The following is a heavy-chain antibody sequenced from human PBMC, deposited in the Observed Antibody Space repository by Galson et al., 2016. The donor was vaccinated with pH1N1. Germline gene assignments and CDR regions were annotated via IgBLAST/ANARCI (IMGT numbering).Heavy chain of an antibody. D-gene: IGHD2/OR15-2a*01. CDR1: GYSFPSYW. V-gene: IGHV5-51*03. CDR3: ARLSMDPPYYFYFYMDV. Sequence: QSGAEVKKPGESLKISGKGSGYSFPSYWIGWVRQMPGKGLEWMGIIYPNNSDTKYSPSFQGQVTMSVDKSISTAYLQWTSLKASDTAMYYCARLSMDPPYYFYFYMDVWGKGTTVTVSS. CDR2: IYPNNSDT. J-gene: IGHJ6*03.